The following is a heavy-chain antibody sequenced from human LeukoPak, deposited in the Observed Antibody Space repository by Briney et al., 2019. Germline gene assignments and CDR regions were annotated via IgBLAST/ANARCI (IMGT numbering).Heavy chain of an antibody. CDR2: FNPCGGST. CDR1: GYTSTSYY. CDR3: ARDEDIVVVVAEPGGMDV. V-gene: IGHV1-46*01. D-gene: IGHD2-15*01. J-gene: IGHJ6*02. Sequence: SAKPSSKASGYTSTSYYMHWVRQAPGHGLEWMGIFNPCGGSTSYAQKFQGRVNMTRDTSTSTVYMELSSLRSEDTAVYYCARDEDIVVVVAEPGGMDVWGQGTTVTVCS.